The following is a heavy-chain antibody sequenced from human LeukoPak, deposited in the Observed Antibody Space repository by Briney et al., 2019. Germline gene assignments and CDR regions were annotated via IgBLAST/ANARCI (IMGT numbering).Heavy chain of an antibody. D-gene: IGHD3-22*01. CDR3: AKRGVVIRVILVGFHKEAYYFDS. CDR2: ISGSGGST. J-gene: IGHJ4*02. CDR1: GITLSNYG. V-gene: IGHV3-23*01. Sequence: GGSLRLSCAVSGITLSNYGMSWVRQAPGKGLEWVACISGSGGSTNYADSVKGRFTISRDNPKNTLYLQMSSLRAEVTAVYFCAKRGVVIRVILVGFHKEAYYFDSWGQGALVTVSS.